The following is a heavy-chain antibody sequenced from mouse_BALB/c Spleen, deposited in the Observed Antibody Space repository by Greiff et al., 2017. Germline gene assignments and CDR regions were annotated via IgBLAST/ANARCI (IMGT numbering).Heavy chain of an antibody. CDR2: ISSGGST. CDR3: ARDGYSMDY. Sequence: EVQVVESGGGLVKPGGSLKLSCAASGFTFSSYAMSWVRQTPEKRLEWVASISSGGSTYYPDSVKGRFTISRDNARNILYLQMSSLRSEDTAMYYCARDGYSMDYWGQGTSVTVSS. CDR1: GFTFSSYA. J-gene: IGHJ4*01. V-gene: IGHV5-6-5*01. D-gene: IGHD2-3*01.